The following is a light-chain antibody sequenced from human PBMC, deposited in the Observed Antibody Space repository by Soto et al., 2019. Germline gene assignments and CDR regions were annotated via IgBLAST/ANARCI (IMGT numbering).Light chain of an antibody. CDR2: GAS. CDR1: QGISSY. Sequence: AIRMTQSPSSFSASTGDRVTITCRASQGISSYLAWFQQSPGKAPKLLIYGASTLQSGVPSRFSGSGSGTDFTLTISSLQSEDFATYYCQQYYSYPLTCGGGTKVEIK. J-gene: IGKJ4*01. V-gene: IGKV1-8*01. CDR3: QQYYSYPLT.